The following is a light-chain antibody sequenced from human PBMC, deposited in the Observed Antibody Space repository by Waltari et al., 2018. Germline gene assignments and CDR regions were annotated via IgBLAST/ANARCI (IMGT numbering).Light chain of an antibody. CDR3: QQYYSSPALT. CDR1: QSVLFSSNNKNY. CDR2: WAS. V-gene: IGKV4-1*01. J-gene: IGKJ4*01. Sequence: DIVMTQSPDSLAVSLGERATISCKSSQSVLFSSNNKNYLGWYHQQAGQPPKLLMYWASTRESGVPDRFSGSGSVTDFTLTISSLQAEDVAVYYCQQYYSSPALTFGGGTKVEIK.